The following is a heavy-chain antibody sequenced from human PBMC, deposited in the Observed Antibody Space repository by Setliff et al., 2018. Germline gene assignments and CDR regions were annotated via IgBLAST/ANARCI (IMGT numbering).Heavy chain of an antibody. D-gene: IGHD3-16*01. CDR1: GYSISSGYY. CDR3: ARESRYGGYMDV. Sequence: SETLSLTCDVCGYSISSGYYWGWIRQPPGKGLEWIGSIYPAGSTYYSPSLESRVTISVDTSKNQFSLKLSSVTAADTAVYYCARESRYGGYMDVWGKGTTVTVSS. CDR2: IYPAGST. J-gene: IGHJ6*03. V-gene: IGHV4-38-2*02.